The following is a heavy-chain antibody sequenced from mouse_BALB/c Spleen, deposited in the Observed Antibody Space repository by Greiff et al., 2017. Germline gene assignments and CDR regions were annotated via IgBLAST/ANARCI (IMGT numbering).Heavy chain of an antibody. V-gene: IGHV3-2*02. D-gene: IGHD2-3*01. CDR3: ARSGYDGYPFAY. CDR1: GYSITSDYA. J-gene: IGHJ3*01. CDR2: ISYSGST. Sequence: EVQLQESGPGLVKPSQSLSLTCTVTGYSITSDYAWNWIRQFPGNKLEWMGYISYSGSTSYNPSLKSRISITRDTSKNQFFLQLNSVTTEDTATYYCARSGYDGYPFAYWGQGTLVTVSA.